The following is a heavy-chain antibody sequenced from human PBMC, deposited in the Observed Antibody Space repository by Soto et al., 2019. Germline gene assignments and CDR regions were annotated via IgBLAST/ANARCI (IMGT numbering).Heavy chain of an antibody. D-gene: IGHD6-19*01. V-gene: IGHV4-61*01. Sequence: QVQLQESGPGLVKPSETLSLTCTVSGGSVSSGSYYWGWIRQPPGKGLEWIGYIYHSGSTNYNPSLKSRGTRSVDTSKTQFSLSLTAVTAADTAVYYCARLSAAWFDPWGQGTLVTVAS. CDR2: IYHSGST. CDR3: ARLSAAWFDP. J-gene: IGHJ5*02. CDR1: GGSVSSGSYY.